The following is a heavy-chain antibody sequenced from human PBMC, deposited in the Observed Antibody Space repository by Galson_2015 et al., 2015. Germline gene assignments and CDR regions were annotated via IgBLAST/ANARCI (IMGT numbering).Heavy chain of an antibody. CDR1: GFTFSSYA. CDR2: ISYDGSNK. J-gene: IGHJ4*02. V-gene: IGHV3-30-3*01. D-gene: IGHD5-12*01. CDR3: ARDEEYSGYDF. Sequence: SLRLSCAASGFTFSSYAMHWVRQAPGKGLEWAAVISYDGSNKYYADSVKGRFTISRDNSKNTLYLQMNSLRAEDTAVYYCARDEEYSGYDFWGQGTLVTVSS.